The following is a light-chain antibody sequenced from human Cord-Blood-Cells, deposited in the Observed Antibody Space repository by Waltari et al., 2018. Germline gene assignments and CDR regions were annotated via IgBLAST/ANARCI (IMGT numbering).Light chain of an antibody. CDR2: LNSDGSH. CDR1: SGHSSYA. V-gene: IGLV4-69*01. Sequence: QLVLTQSPSASASLGASVKLTCTLSSGHSSYAIAWHQQQPEKGPRYLMKLNSDGSHSKGDGIPDRFSGSSSGAERYLTLSSLQSEDEADYYCQTWGTGIQVFGGWTKLTVL. CDR3: QTWGTGIQV. J-gene: IGLJ3*02.